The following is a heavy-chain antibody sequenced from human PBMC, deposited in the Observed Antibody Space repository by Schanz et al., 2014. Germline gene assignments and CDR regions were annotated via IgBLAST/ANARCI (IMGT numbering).Heavy chain of an antibody. CDR2: IWYDGSNK. Sequence: QVQLVESGGGLVKPGGSLRLSCAASGFTFSSYGMHWVRQAPGKGLEWVAIIWYDGSNKYYADSVKGRFTISRDNSKNTLFLQMSSLRAEDTAVYYCARDGDFDYWGQGTLVNVSS. CDR1: GFTFSSYG. J-gene: IGHJ4*02. V-gene: IGHV3-33*08. CDR3: ARDGDFDY.